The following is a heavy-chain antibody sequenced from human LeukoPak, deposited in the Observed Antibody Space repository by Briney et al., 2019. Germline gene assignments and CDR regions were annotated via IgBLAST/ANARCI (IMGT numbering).Heavy chain of an antibody. J-gene: IGHJ6*02. CDR3: ARERRVGPPRRYGMDV. D-gene: IGHD2-15*01. Sequence: ASVKVSCTASGYTFTGYYMHWVRQAPGQGLEWMGWINPNSGGTNYAQKFQGRVTMTRDTSISTAYMELSRLRSDDTAVYYCARERRVGPPRRYGMDVWGQGTTVTVSS. CDR2: INPNSGGT. V-gene: IGHV1-2*02. CDR1: GYTFTGYY.